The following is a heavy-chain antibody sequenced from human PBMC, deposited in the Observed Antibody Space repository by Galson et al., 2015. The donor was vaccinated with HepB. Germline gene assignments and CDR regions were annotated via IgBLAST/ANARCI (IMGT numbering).Heavy chain of an antibody. CDR2: ISVYNGNT. V-gene: IGHV1-18*01. J-gene: IGHJ4*02. Sequence: SVKVSCKASRLTFTNYGVSRVRQAPGQGLEWMGWISVYNGNTNYAQKFQDRVTMTTDTSTTTAYMELRSLRADDTAVYFCARARYSTSPPDYWGQGTLVSVSS. D-gene: IGHD6-6*01. CDR1: RLTFTNYG. CDR3: ARARYSTSPPDY.